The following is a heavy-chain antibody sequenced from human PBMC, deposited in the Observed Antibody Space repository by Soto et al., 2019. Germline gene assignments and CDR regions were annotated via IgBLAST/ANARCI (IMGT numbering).Heavy chain of an antibody. CDR3: VQSRCGGDCLQSYSSHSYYGLDV. D-gene: IGHD2-21*01. V-gene: IGHV2-5*02. Sequence: QITLKESGPTLVKPTQTLTLTCTFSGFSLSTTGVGVGWIRQPPGKALEWLALIYWDDDKRYNPSLKSRLTLTKDTSKNQLVLTMTNMDPVDTATYYCVQSRCGGDCLQSYSSHSYYGLDVWGQGTTVTVSS. CDR1: GFSLSTTGVG. CDR2: IYWDDDK. J-gene: IGHJ6*02.